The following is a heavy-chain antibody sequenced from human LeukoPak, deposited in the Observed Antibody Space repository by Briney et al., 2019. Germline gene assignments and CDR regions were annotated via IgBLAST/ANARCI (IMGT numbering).Heavy chain of an antibody. J-gene: IGHJ4*02. D-gene: IGHD5-12*01. Sequence: PGASVKVSCKASGYTFTTYAISRVRQAPGQGLDWMGGIIPIFGTANYAQKFQGRVTITADESTSTAYMELSSLRSEDTAVYYCARAHTPLQYGGYHLPLYYFDYWGQGTLVTVSS. CDR2: IIPIFGTA. CDR3: ARAHTPLQYGGYHLPLYYFDY. V-gene: IGHV1-69*13. CDR1: GYTFTTYA.